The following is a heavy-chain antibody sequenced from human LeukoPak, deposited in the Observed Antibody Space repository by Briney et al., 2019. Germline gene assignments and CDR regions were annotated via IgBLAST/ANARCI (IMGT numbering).Heavy chain of an antibody. CDR3: ARVALRYFDWPFDY. V-gene: IGHV1-69*13. Sequence: SVKVSCKASGGTFSSYAISWVRQAPGQGLEWMGGIIPIFGTANYAQKFLGRVTITADESTSTAYMELSSLRSEDTAVYYCARVALRYFDWPFDYWGQGTLVTASS. CDR2: IIPIFGTA. D-gene: IGHD3-9*01. J-gene: IGHJ4*02. CDR1: GGTFSSYA.